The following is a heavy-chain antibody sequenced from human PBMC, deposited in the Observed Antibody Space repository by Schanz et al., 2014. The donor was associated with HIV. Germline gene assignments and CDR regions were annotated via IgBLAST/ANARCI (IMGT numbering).Heavy chain of an antibody. V-gene: IGHV3-30*18. D-gene: IGHD7-27*01. CDR3: AKERTSDLGLFDY. CDR2: ISYDGSNK. J-gene: IGHJ4*02. Sequence: QVQLVESGGGVVQPGRSLRLSCAASAFPFSNYGMHWVRQAPGKGLEWVALISYDGSNKYYADSVKGRFTISRDNSKNTLYLQMNSLRAEDTAVYYCAKERTSDLGLFDYWGQGTLVTVSS. CDR1: AFPFSNYG.